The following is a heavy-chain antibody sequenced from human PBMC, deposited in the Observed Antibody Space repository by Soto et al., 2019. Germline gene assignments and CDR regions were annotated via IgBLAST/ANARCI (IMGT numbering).Heavy chain of an antibody. D-gene: IGHD6-19*01. CDR2: ISGSGGST. CDR3: AKDHRIAVVALLSLFDY. Sequence: PGGSLRLSCAASGFTFSSYAMSWVRQAPGKGLEWVSAISGSGGSTYYADSVKGRFTISRDNSKNTLYLQMNSLRAEDTAVYYCAKDHRIAVVALLSLFDYWGQGTLVIVSS. J-gene: IGHJ4*02. CDR1: GFTFSSYA. V-gene: IGHV3-23*01.